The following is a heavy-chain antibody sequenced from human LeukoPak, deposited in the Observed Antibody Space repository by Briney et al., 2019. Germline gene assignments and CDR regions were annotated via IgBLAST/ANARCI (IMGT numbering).Heavy chain of an antibody. CDR3: ARKHYYDSSGFFPPMDY. V-gene: IGHV3-66*01. J-gene: IGHJ4*02. Sequence: GGSLTLSCAPSGFNVSSNSMRWVRPAPGRGLEWVSFIYSGGSTFYADSVKGRFTISRDNSKNTLYLQMNSLRAEDTAVYYCARKHYYDSSGFFPPMDYWGQGTLVTVSS. CDR2: IYSGGST. D-gene: IGHD3-22*01. CDR1: GFNVSSNS.